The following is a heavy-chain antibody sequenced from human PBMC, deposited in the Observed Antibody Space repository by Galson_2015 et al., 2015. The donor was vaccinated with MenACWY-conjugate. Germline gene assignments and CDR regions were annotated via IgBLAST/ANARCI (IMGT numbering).Heavy chain of an antibody. CDR3: AVYCTSTVIDGASAVY. CDR2: INSGGSST. J-gene: IGHJ4*02. D-gene: IGHD2-2*01. Sequence: SLRLSCAASGFTFSSYWMHWVRQAPGKGLVWVSLINSGGSSTSHADSVKGRFTISRDNAKNTLYLQMNRLRAEDTAVYYGAVYCTSTVIDGASAVYWGQGTLVTVSS. CDR1: GFTFSSYW. V-gene: IGHV3-74*01.